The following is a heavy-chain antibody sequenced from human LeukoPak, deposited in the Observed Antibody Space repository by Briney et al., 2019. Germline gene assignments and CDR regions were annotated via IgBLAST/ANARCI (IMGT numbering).Heavy chain of an antibody. D-gene: IGHD5-24*01. CDR1: GFTFNNYG. CDR2: IRYDGSYE. CDR3: AKDGGLHLYYYYNYMDI. Sequence: PGGSLRLSCAASGFTFNNYGMHWVRQAPGKGLEWVAFIRYDGSYEYYADSVKGRFTISRDNSETTLYLQMNSLRSEDTAVYYCAKDGGLHLYYYYNYMDIWGKGTTVTVSS. V-gene: IGHV3-30*02. J-gene: IGHJ6*03.